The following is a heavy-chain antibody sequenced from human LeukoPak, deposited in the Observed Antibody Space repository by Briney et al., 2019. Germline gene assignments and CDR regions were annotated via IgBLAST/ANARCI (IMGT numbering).Heavy chain of an antibody. Sequence: ASVKVSCKASGYTFTSYGISWVRQAPGQGLEWMGWISAYNGNTNYAQKLQGRVTMTTDTSTSTAYMELRSLRSDDTAVYYCARDLGVYDILTGPDYWGQGTLVTVSS. CDR3: ARDLGVYDILTGPDY. CDR1: GYTFTSYG. CDR2: ISAYNGNT. V-gene: IGHV1-18*01. D-gene: IGHD3-9*01. J-gene: IGHJ4*02.